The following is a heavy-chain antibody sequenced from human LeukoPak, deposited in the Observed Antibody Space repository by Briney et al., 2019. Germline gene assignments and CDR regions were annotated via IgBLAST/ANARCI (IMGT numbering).Heavy chain of an antibody. CDR1: GGTFSSYA. J-gene: IGHJ6*02. CDR2: NIPIFGTA. CDR3: ARSLDGYYYYGMDV. V-gene: IGHV1-69*13. D-gene: IGHD5-24*01. Sequence: SVKVSCKASGGTFSSYAISWVRQAPGQGLEWMGGNIPIFGTANYAQKFQGRVTITADESTSTAYMELSSLRSEDTAVYYCARSLDGYYYYGMDVWGQGTTVTVSS.